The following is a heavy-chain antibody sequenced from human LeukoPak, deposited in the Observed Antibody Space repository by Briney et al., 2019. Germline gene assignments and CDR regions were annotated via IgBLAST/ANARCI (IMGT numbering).Heavy chain of an antibody. CDR1: RGTFSSYA. CDR3: ARVVSGSGYSIY. J-gene: IGHJ4*02. CDR2: IIPIFGTA. Sequence: AVKVSCMASRGTFSSYAISWVRQAPGQGLEWMGGIIPIFGTANYTQKLQGRVTITADESTSTAYMELSSVRSEDTAVYYCARVVSGSGYSIYWGQGTLVTVSS. D-gene: IGHD3-22*01. V-gene: IGHV1-69*01.